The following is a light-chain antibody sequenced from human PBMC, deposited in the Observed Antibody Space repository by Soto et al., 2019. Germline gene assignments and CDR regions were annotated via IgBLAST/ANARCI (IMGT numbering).Light chain of an antibody. CDR2: TAS. CDR3: QQYENLPT. V-gene: IGKV1-27*01. CDR1: QPISHY. Sequence: DIQMTQSPSSLSASVGDRVTITCRASQPISHYLAWFQQKPGKVPKLLIYTASTLQSGVPSRFSGSGSGTDFTLTISRLQPEDIATYYCQQYENLPTLGQGTRLEIK. J-gene: IGKJ5*01.